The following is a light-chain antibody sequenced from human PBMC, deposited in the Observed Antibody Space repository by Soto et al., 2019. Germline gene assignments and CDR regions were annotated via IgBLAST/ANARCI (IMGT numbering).Light chain of an antibody. CDR2: NNN. V-gene: IGLV1-44*01. Sequence: QSALTQPPSASGAPGQRVTISCSGSSSNIGSRTVNWYQQLPGTAPKLLISNNNQRPSGVPDRFSGSKSGTSASLAISGLQSDDEADYYCAAWDDSLNAYVFGIGTKVNGL. CDR3: AAWDDSLNAYV. J-gene: IGLJ1*01. CDR1: SSNIGSRT.